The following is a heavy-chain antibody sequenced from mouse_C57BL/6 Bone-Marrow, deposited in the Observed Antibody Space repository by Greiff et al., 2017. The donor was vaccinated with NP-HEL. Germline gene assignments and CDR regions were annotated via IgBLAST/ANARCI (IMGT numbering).Heavy chain of an antibody. J-gene: IGHJ1*03. CDR2: FYPGSGSI. CDR3: ARHEGYGYYYWYFDV. Sequence: QVHVKQSGAELVKPGASVKLSCKASGYTFTEYTIHWVKQRSGQGLEWIGWFYPGSGSIKYNEKFKDKATLTADKSSSTVYMELSRLTSEDSAVYFCARHEGYGYYYWYFDVWGTGTTVTVSS. CDR1: GYTFTEYT. D-gene: IGHD2-3*01. V-gene: IGHV1-62-2*01.